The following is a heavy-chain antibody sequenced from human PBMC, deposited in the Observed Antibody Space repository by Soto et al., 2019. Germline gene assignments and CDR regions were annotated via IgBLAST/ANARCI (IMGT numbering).Heavy chain of an antibody. J-gene: IGHJ4*02. V-gene: IGHV3-74*02. D-gene: IGHD1-26*01. CDR2: ISSDGCST. CDR3: ARYYDSRSYNFGY. Sequence: EVQLVESGGGLVQPGGSLRLSCAASGFTFSSYWMHWIRQVPGKGLEWVSRISSDGCSTIYADSVKGRFTISRDNAKNTLYLQMNSLRVDDTAVYYCARYYDSRSYNFGYWGQGTLVTVSS. CDR1: GFTFSSYW.